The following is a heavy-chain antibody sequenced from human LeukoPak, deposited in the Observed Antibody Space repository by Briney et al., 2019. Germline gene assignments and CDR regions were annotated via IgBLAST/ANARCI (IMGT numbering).Heavy chain of an antibody. D-gene: IGHD2-2*01. CDR3: ARDEGYCSRTSCYGASKGMDV. Sequence: ASVKVSCKASGYSFTSNYIHWVRQAPGQGLEWMGMIYPRDGSTSYAQKFQGRVTVTRDTSTSTVHMELSGLRAEDTAVYYCARDEGYCSRTSCYGASKGMDVWGQGTAVIVSS. J-gene: IGHJ6*02. CDR1: GYSFTSNY. CDR2: IYPRDGST. V-gene: IGHV1-46*01.